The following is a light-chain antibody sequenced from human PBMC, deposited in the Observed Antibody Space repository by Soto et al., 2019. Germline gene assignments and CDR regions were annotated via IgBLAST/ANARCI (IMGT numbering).Light chain of an antibody. J-gene: IGLJ3*02. CDR3: NSYTATSTWV. CDR1: GSDVGGYNY. Sequence: QSVLTQPASVSGSPGPSITISCTGTGSDVGGYNYVSWYQQHPGKAPKLLIYEVTNRPSGVSNRFSGSKSDNTASLTISGLQAEDEADYYCNSYTATSTWVFGGGTKLTVL. V-gene: IGLV2-14*01. CDR2: EVT.